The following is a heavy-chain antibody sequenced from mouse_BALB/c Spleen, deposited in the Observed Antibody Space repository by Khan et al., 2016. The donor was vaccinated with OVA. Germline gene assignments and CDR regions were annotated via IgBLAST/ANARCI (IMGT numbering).Heavy chain of an antibody. CDR2: ISSGGSYT. D-gene: IGHD1-1*01. V-gene: IGHV5-6*01. Sequence: EVELVESGGDLVKPGGSLKLSYAASGFTFSTYGMSWVRQTPDKRLEWVATISSGGSYTYYPDNVKGRFTISRDNAKNTLYLQMRSLKSEDTAMYYCARLAYYYNSEGFAYWGQGTLVTVSA. CDR3: ARLAYYYNSEGFAY. CDR1: GFTFSTYG. J-gene: IGHJ3*01.